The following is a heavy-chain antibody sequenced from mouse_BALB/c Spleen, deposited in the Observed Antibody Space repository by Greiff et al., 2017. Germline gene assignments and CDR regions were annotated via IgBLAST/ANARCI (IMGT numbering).Heavy chain of an antibody. J-gene: IGHJ1*01. CDR2: IWSGGST. CDR1: GFSLTSYG. Sequence: VKLKESGPGLVQPSQSLSITCTVSGFSLTSYGVHWVRQSPGKGLEWLGVIWSGGSTDYNAAFISRLSISKDNSKSQVFFKMNSLQANDTAIYYCARNSGGYDERYFDVWGAGTTVTVSS. CDR3: ARNSGGYDERYFDV. D-gene: IGHD2-2*01. V-gene: IGHV2-2*02.